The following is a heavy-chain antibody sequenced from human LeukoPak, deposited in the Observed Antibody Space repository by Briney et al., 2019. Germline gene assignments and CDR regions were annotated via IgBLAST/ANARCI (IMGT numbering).Heavy chain of an antibody. J-gene: IGHJ4*02. D-gene: IGHD1-26*01. V-gene: IGHV4-59*01. CDR2: IYYSGST. Sequence: SETLSLTCTVSGGSISSYYWSWIRQPPGMGLEWIGYIYYSGSTNYNPSLKSRVTISVDTSKNQFSLKLSSVTAADTAVYYCARVNSGSYHYFDYWGQGTLVTVSS. CDR3: ARVNSGSYHYFDY. CDR1: GGSISSYY.